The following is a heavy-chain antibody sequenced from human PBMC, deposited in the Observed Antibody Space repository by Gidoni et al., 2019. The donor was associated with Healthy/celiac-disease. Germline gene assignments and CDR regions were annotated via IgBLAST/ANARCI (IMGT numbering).Heavy chain of an antibody. CDR1: GFTFSSYS. D-gene: IGHD6-19*01. CDR3: ARDSSRRYSSGSTFFDY. CDR2: ISSSSSYI. J-gene: IGHJ4*02. V-gene: IGHV3-21*01. Sequence: EVQLVESGGGLVKPGGSLRLSCAASGFTFSSYSMNWVRQAPGKGLDWVSSISSSSSYIYYADSVKGRFTISRDNAKNSLYLQMNSLRAEDTAVYYCARDSSRRYSSGSTFFDYWGQGTLVTVSS.